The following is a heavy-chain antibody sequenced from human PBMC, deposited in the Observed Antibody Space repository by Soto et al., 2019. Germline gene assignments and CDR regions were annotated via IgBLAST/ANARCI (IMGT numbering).Heavy chain of an antibody. CDR3: VSVRRGVRAAPPAYYYYYMDV. CDR1: GGAISSGGYY. D-gene: IGHD3-10*02. CDR2: IYYSGST. Sequence: SETLSLTCTVSGGAISSGGYYWSWIRQHPGKGLEWIGYIYYSGSTYYNPSLKSRVTISLDTSKNQFALNLSSVTAAATAVYYCVSVRRGVRAAPPAYYYYYMDVWGKGTTVTVSS. J-gene: IGHJ6*03. V-gene: IGHV4-31*03.